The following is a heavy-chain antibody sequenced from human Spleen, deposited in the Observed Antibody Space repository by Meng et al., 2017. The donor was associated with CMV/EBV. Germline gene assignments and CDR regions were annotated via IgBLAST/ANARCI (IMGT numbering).Heavy chain of an antibody. CDR1: GFRFSSYG. D-gene: IGHD3-3*01. J-gene: IGHJ3*01. Sequence: GGSLRLSCAASGFRFSSYGIHWVRQAPGKGLEWVSSISPSGDSTYYADSVKGRFTISRDNSKNTLYLQMNSLRAEDTAVYYCAKSPLRSRFGVVIGVDAFDLWGQGTMVTVSS. CDR3: AKSPLRSRFGVVIGVDAFDL. CDR2: ISPSGDST. V-gene: IGHV3-23*01.